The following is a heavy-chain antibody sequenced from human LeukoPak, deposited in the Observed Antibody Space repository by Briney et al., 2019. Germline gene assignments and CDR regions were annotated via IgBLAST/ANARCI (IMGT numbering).Heavy chain of an antibody. V-gene: IGHV3-30-3*01. CDR1: GFTFSSYA. CDR2: ISYDGSNK. J-gene: IGHJ5*02. D-gene: IGHD6-13*01. Sequence: GRSLRLSCAASGFTFSSYAMHWVRQAPGKGLEWVAVISYDGSNKYYADSVKGRFTISRDNSKNTLYLQMNSLRAEDTAVYYCARERAAAGTSWFDPWGQGTLVTVSS. CDR3: ARERAAAGTSWFDP.